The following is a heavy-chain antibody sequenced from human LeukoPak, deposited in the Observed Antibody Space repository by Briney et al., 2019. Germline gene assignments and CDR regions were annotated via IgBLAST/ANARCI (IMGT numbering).Heavy chain of an antibody. V-gene: IGHV1-2*04. D-gene: IGHD2-8*01. CDR1: GYTFTGYY. Sequence: ASVKVSCKASGYTFTGYYMHWVRQAPGQGLEWMGWINPNSGGTNYAQKFQGWVTMTRDTSISTAYMELSRLRSDDTAVYYCVRAYCTNGVCYFDYWGQGTLVTVSS. J-gene: IGHJ4*02. CDR3: VRAYCTNGVCYFDY. CDR2: INPNSGGT.